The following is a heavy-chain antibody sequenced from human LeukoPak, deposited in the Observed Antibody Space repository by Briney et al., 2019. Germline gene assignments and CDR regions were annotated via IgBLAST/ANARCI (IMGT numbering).Heavy chain of an antibody. V-gene: IGHV3-48*01. Sequence: GGSLRLSCAASGFTFSSYSMNWVRQAPGKGLEWVSYISSSSSTIYYADSVKDRFTISRDNAKNSLYLQMNSLRAEDTAVYYCARGSSGYYSPGWDIWGQGTMVTLSS. CDR2: ISSSSSTI. CDR3: ARGSSGYYSPGWDI. D-gene: IGHD3-22*01. CDR1: GFTFSSYS. J-gene: IGHJ3*02.